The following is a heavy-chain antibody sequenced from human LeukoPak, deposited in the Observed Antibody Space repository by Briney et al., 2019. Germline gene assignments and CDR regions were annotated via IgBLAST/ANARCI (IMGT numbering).Heavy chain of an antibody. J-gene: IGHJ6*02. CDR2: ISSSGSTI. Sequence: PGGSLRLSCAASGFTFSDYYMSWIRQAPGKGLEWVSYISSSGSTIYYADSVKGRFTISRDNAKNSLYLQMNSLRAEDTAVYYCARDSGYGGKGYYYYYYGMDVWGQGTTVTVSS. CDR1: GFTFSDYY. D-gene: IGHD2-15*01. CDR3: ARDSGYGGKGYYYYYYGMDV. V-gene: IGHV3-11*01.